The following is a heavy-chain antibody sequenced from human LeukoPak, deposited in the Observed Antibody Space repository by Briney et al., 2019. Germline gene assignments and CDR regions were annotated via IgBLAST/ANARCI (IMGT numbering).Heavy chain of an antibody. Sequence: GRSLRLSCAASGFTFSSYAMHWVRQAPGKGLEWVAVISYDGSNKYYADSVKGRFTISRDNSKNTLYLQMNSLRAEDTAVYYCARGSHYYTSGTDLGFDCWGQGTLVTVSS. CDR1: GFTFSSYA. CDR3: ARGSHYYTSGTDLGFDC. J-gene: IGHJ4*02. CDR2: ISYDGSNK. D-gene: IGHD3-10*01. V-gene: IGHV3-30-3*01.